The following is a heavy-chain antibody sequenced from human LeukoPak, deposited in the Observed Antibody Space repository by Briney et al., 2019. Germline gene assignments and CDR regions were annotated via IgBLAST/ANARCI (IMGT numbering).Heavy chain of an antibody. D-gene: IGHD3-3*01. J-gene: IGHJ5*02. CDR2: INPNSGGT. CDR1: GYTFTGYY. V-gene: IGHV1-2*02. Sequence: ASVKVSCKASGYTFTGYYMHWVRQAPGQGLEWMGWINPNSGGTNYAQKFQGRVTMTRDTSISTAYMELSRLRSEDTAVYYCAREVVLRFLEWPNWFDPWGQGTLVTVSS. CDR3: AREVVLRFLEWPNWFDP.